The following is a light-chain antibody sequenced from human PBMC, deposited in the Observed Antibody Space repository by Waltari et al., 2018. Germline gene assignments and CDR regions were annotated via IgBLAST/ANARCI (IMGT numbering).Light chain of an antibody. V-gene: IGKV1-39*01. J-gene: IGKJ2*01. Sequence: IQMPQSPSSLVASVVAIATRTCRASQTVINSFNWYQQKPGKAPKLLIYTASSLHSGVPSRFSGSGYGTDFTLTISTLQPEDFATYYCQQSYDPPYTFGQGTKLESK. CDR3: QQSYDPPYT. CDR1: QTVINS. CDR2: TAS.